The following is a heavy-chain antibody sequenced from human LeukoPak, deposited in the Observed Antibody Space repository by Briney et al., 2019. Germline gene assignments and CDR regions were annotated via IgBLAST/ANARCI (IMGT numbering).Heavy chain of an antibody. J-gene: IGHJ4*02. V-gene: IGHV3-23*01. D-gene: IGHD6-19*01. CDR3: ARARSSGWQKDFDY. CDR1: GFTCSTYV. CDR2: ILHNGDST. Sequence: GGSLRLSCAASGFTCSTYVMSWVRQAPGKGLEWLSLILHNGDSTYYADSVKGRFTISRDNSKNTLYLQMNSLRAEDTAVYYCARARSSGWQKDFDYWGQGTLVTVSS.